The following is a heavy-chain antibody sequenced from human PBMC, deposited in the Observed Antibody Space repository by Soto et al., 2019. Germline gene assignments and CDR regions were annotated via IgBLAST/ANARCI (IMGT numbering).Heavy chain of an antibody. CDR2: IWYDGSNK. CDR3: AKYITVTTYYYYYGMDV. D-gene: IGHD4-4*01. Sequence: GGSLRLSCAASGFTFSSYGMHWVRQAPGKGLEWVAVIWYDGSNKYYADSVKGRFTISRDNSKNTLYLQMNSLRAEDTAVYYCAKYITVTTYYYYYGMDVWGQGTTVTVSS. CDR1: GFTFSSYG. J-gene: IGHJ6*02. V-gene: IGHV3-33*06.